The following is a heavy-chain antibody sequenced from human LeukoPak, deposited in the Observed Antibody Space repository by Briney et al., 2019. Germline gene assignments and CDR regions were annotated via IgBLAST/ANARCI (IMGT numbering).Heavy chain of an antibody. CDR2: ISYDGSNK. Sequence: GGSLRLSCAASGFTFSSYGMHWVRRAPGKGLEWVAVISYDGSNKYYADSVKGRFTISRDNSKNTLYLQMNSLRAEDTAVYYCAKEGGPGTFDIWGQGTMVTVSS. J-gene: IGHJ3*02. D-gene: IGHD2-15*01. CDR1: GFTFSSYG. CDR3: AKEGGPGTFDI. V-gene: IGHV3-30*18.